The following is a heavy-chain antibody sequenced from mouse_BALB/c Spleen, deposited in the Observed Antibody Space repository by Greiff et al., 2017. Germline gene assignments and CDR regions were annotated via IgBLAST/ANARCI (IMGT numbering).Heavy chain of an antibody. CDR1: GYTFTDYY. V-gene: IGHV1-77*01. D-gene: IGHD2-1*01. CDR2: IYPGSGNT. J-gene: IGHJ3*01. CDR3: ARSDGNSAWFAY. Sequence: VQLQQSGAELARPGASVKLSCKASGYTFTDYYINWVKQRTGQGLEWIGEIYPGSGNTYYNEKFKGKATLTADKSSSTAYMQLSSLTSEDSAVYFCARSDGNSAWFAYWGQGTLVTVSA.